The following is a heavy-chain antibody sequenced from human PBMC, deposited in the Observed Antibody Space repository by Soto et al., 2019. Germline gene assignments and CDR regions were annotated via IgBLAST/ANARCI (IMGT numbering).Heavy chain of an antibody. D-gene: IGHD3-22*01. CDR3: ARVGSSGYLL. J-gene: IGHJ4*02. CDR1: GCSFRSYD. Sequence: ASVKVSCKACGCSFRSYDISWVRQAPGQGLEWMGWISAYNGNTNYEQKLHDRVTMTTDTSTSTAYMELKSLRSDDTAVYYCARVGSSGYLLWGQGTLVTVSS. V-gene: IGHV1-18*01. CDR2: ISAYNGNT.